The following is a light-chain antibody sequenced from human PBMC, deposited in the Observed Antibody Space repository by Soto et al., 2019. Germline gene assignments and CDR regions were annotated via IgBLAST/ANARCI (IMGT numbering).Light chain of an antibody. CDR2: DAP. Sequence: EIVLTQSPATLSLSPGERATLSCRASQSVTTYLNWYQHKPGQAPRLLIYDAPYRATGVPARFSGSGSGTDFTLTISSLEPEDCAVYYCQQRARWVTFGGGTTVDIK. CDR1: QSVTTY. J-gene: IGKJ4*01. V-gene: IGKV3-11*01. CDR3: QQRARWVT.